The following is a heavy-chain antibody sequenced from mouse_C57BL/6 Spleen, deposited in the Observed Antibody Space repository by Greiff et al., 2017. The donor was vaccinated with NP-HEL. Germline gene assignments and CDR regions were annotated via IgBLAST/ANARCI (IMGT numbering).Heavy chain of an antibody. D-gene: IGHD2-1*01. Sequence: VQLQQPGAELVKPGASVKLSCKASGYTFTSYWMHWVKQRPGQGLEWIGMIHPNSGSTNYNEKFKSKATLTVDKSSSTAYMQLSSLTSEDSAVYYCARGSDYGNSWFAYWGQGTLVTVSA. CDR1: GYTFTSYW. CDR3: ARGSDYGNSWFAY. V-gene: IGHV1-64*01. CDR2: IHPNSGST. J-gene: IGHJ3*01.